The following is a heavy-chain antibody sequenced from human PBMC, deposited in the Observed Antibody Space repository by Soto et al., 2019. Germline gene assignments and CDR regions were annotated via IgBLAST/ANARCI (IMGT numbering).Heavy chain of an antibody. V-gene: IGHV3-30-3*01. Sequence: PGGSLRLSCAASGFTFSSYAMHWVRQAPGKGLEWVAVISYDGSNKYYADSVKGRFTISRDNSKNTLYLQMNSLRAEDTAVYYCARDACSGGSCYSLPLYWGQGTLDTVSS. D-gene: IGHD2-15*01. J-gene: IGHJ4*02. CDR2: ISYDGSNK. CDR1: GFTFSSYA. CDR3: ARDACSGGSCYSLPLY.